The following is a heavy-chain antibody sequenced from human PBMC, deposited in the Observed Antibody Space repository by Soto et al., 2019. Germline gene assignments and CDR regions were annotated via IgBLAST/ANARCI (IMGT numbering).Heavy chain of an antibody. J-gene: IGHJ5*02. Sequence: SETLSLTCTVSGGSISSSSYYWGWIRQPPGKGLEWIGSIYYSGSTYYNPSLKSRVTISVDTSKNQFSLKLSSVTAADTAVYYCARFTVVTVLFDPWGQGTLVTVSS. D-gene: IGHD2-21*02. CDR2: IYYSGST. V-gene: IGHV4-39*01. CDR1: GGSISSSSYY. CDR3: ARFTVVTVLFDP.